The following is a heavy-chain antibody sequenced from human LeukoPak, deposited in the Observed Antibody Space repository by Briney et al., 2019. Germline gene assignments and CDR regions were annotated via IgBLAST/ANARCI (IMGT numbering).Heavy chain of an antibody. CDR2: ISAYNGNT. J-gene: IGHJ4*02. V-gene: IGHV1-18*01. CDR1: GYTFTSYG. D-gene: IGHD1-26*01. Sequence: ASVKVSCKASGYTFTSYGISWVRQAPGQGLEWMGWISAYNGNTNYAQKFQGRVTMTRDTSISTAYMELSRLRSDDTAVYYCARDLVGATNEVDYWGQGTLATVSS. CDR3: ARDLVGATNEVDY.